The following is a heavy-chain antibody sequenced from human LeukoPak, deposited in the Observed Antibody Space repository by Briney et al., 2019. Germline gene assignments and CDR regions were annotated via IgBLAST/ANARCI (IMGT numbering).Heavy chain of an antibody. D-gene: IGHD3-10*01. CDR3: AREEPMVRGVSWFDP. V-gene: IGHV4-59*01. Sequence: PSETLSLTCAVYGGSFSGYYWSWIRQPPGKGLEWIGYISYSGSTDYNPSLKSRVTISVDTSNNQFSLRLTSVTASDTAVYYCAREEPMVRGVSWFDPLGQGTLVTVSP. CDR2: ISYSGST. CDR1: GGSFSGYY. J-gene: IGHJ5*02.